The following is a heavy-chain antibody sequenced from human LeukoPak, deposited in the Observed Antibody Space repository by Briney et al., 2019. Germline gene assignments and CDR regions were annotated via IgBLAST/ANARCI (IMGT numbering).Heavy chain of an antibody. J-gene: IGHJ4*02. CDR3: ATNMGKTFHY. V-gene: IGHV4-4*02. CDR2: TSQSGKT. CDR1: GDSVSSSHW. Sequence: SGTLSLTCAVSGDSVSSSHWWNWVRQPPGKGLEWIGETSQSGKTKYNPSLKSRVTVSVDKSKSQFSLMLKSVTAADSAIYYCATNMGKTFHYLGQGVLGTVSS. D-gene: IGHD7-27*01.